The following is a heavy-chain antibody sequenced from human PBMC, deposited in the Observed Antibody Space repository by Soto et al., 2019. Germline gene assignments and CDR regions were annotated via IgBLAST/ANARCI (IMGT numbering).Heavy chain of an antibody. CDR2: IYYSGST. CDR3: ARLLRSGSYYIRAFDI. V-gene: IGHV4-59*08. J-gene: IGHJ3*02. CDR1: GGSISSYY. D-gene: IGHD3-10*01. Sequence: SETLSLTCTVSGGSISSYYWSWIRQPPGKGLDWIGYIYYSGSTNYNPSLKSRVTISVDTSKNQFSLKLSSVTAADTAVYYCARLLRSGSYYIRAFDIWGQGTMVTVSS.